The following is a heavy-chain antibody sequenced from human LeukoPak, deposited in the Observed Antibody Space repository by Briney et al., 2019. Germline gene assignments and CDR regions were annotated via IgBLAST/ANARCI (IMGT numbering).Heavy chain of an antibody. Sequence: GGSLRLSCAASGFTFSDYYMTWIRQAPGKGLQWVSTISRSSNDVYTADPVKGRLTISRDNANDSVLLQINTLRADDTAIYYCARSNDYTNYGGRGYLDHWGQGALVTVSS. D-gene: IGHD4-11*01. V-gene: IGHV3-11*01. CDR1: GFTFSDYY. CDR3: ARSNDYTNYGGRGYLDH. CDR2: ISRSSNDV. J-gene: IGHJ4*02.